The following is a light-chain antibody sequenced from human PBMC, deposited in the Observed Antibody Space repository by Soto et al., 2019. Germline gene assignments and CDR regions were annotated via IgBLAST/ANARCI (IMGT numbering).Light chain of an antibody. J-gene: IGLJ2*01. CDR1: SSDVGAYNF. Sequence: QSVLTQPASVSGSPGQSITISCTGTSSDVGAYNFVSWDQQHPGKAPKLMIYDVSNWPPGVSNRFTGSKSGNTASLTISGLQAEDEADYYCSSYTSSSTVVFGGGTKLTVL. CDR2: DVS. CDR3: SSYTSSSTVV. V-gene: IGLV2-14*01.